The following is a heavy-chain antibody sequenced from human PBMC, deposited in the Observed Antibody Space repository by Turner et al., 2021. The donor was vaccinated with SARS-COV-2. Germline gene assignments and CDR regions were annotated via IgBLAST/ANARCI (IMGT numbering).Heavy chain of an antibody. CDR3: TTGQAAMYYTDNCAYFDY. Sequence: EVLVVESGRDFVQPGMSRRLSCSTSDFIFGDFDMRWVRQATGKGLGGVMFISGKAYGGATEYAASVRGRCIISRDDSKSIAYLQIISLKTEAAAVDYCTTGQAAMYYTDNCAYFDYWGQGTMVTVSS. CDR2: ISGKAYGGAT. V-gene: IGHV3-49*04. J-gene: IGHJ4*03. CDR1: DFIFGDFD. D-gene: IGHD3-22*01.